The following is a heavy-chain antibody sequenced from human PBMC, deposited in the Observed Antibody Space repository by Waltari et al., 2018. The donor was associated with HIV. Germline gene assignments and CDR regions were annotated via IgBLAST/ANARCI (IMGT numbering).Heavy chain of an antibody. CDR3: VDTFGDYHY. V-gene: IGHV3-23*01. Sequence: EVQLLASGGGLVQPGGSLRLSCAASGFTFSSYAMSWVRQAPGKGLQWVSAISGSGMNTYYADFVKGRFAISRDNSKNTLYLQMNSLRAEDTAVYYCVDTFGDYHYWGQGTLVTVSS. D-gene: IGHD3-10*01. CDR2: ISGSGMNT. CDR1: GFTFSSYA. J-gene: IGHJ4*02.